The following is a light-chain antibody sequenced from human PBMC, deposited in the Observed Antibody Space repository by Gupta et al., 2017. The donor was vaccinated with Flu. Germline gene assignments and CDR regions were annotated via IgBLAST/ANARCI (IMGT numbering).Light chain of an antibody. CDR2: DAS. CDR1: QRVSNNY. J-gene: IGKJ2*01. Sequence: EIVLTPSPAILSLSPGDGATLSCGASQRVSNNYVAWYQQKPGRAPRLLIYDASSRATGIPDRLSGSGSGTDFTLTISRLEPEDFGVYYCQQYGSTPQTFGQGTKLEIK. CDR3: QQYGSTPQT. V-gene: IGKV3D-20*01.